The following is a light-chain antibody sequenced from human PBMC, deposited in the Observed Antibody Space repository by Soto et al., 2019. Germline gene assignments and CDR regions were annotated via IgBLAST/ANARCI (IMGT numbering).Light chain of an antibody. CDR1: QSIGDS. CDR2: DVS. V-gene: IGKV1-5*01. Sequence: DIQMTQSPSTLSASVGDRITITCRASQSIGDSLAWYQQKPGKAPYLLIYDVSSLERGVPSRFSGSGSGTEFTLTISSMQPDDFATFYCQQDNVYSRTFGQGTKVDIK. CDR3: QQDNVYSRT. J-gene: IGKJ1*01.